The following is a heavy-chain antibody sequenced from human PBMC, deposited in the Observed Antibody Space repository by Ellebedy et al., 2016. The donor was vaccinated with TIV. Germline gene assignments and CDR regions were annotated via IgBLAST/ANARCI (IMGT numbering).Heavy chain of an antibody. CDR2: ISNGCDTT. V-gene: IGHV3-23*01. CDR3: AKLGGVLSWYADY. D-gene: IGHD6-13*01. J-gene: IGHJ4*02. CDR1: GFTFGCCA. Sequence: PGGSLRLSCAASGFTFGCCAMSWVRQAPGKGLEWVSVISNGCDTTYADSVKGRLTISRDNSKNTRYLQMNSLRADDTAIYYCAKLGGVLSWYADYWGLGTLVTVSS.